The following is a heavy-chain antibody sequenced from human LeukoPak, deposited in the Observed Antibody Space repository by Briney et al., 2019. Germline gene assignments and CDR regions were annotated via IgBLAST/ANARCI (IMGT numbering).Heavy chain of an antibody. Sequence: NPSQTLSLTCTVSGGSISSGGYYWSWIRQAPGKGLEWIGNIYDSGTTHYNPSLKSRVTISGDTSKNQFSLKLNSVTAADTAIYYCATHRRSGSGGSENAFEIWGQGTMVTVSS. CDR3: ATHRRSGSGGSENAFEI. J-gene: IGHJ3*02. CDR1: GGSISSGGYY. V-gene: IGHV4-39*01. D-gene: IGHD5-12*01. CDR2: IYDSGTT.